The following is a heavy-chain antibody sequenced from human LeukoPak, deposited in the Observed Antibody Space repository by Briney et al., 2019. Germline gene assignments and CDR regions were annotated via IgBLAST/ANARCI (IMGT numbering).Heavy chain of an antibody. V-gene: IGHV4-61*02. CDR3: ARGGVVVVAATHGAFDI. J-gene: IGHJ3*02. CDR2: IYTSGST. Sequence: SQTLSLTCTVSGGSISSGSYYWSWIRQPAGKGLEWIGRIYTSGSTNYNPSLKSRVTISVDTSKNQFSLKLSSVTAADTDVYYCARGGVVVVAATHGAFDIWSQGTMVTVSS. CDR1: GGSISSGSYY. D-gene: IGHD2-15*01.